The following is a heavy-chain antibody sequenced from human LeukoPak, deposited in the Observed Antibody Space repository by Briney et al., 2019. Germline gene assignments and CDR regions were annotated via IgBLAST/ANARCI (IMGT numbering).Heavy chain of an antibody. D-gene: IGHD3-22*01. V-gene: IGHV3-53*01. Sequence: HAGGSLRLSCAASGFTVSSNYMSWVRQAPGKGLEWVSVIYSGGSTYYADSVKGRFTISRDNSKNTLYLQMNSLRAEDTAVYYCASQAGRNYDATYYFDYWGQGTLVTVSS. CDR1: GFTVSSNY. CDR2: IYSGGST. J-gene: IGHJ4*02. CDR3: ASQAGRNYDATYYFDY.